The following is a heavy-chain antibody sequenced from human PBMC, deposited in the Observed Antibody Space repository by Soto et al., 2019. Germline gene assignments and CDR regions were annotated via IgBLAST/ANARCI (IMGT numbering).Heavy chain of an antibody. V-gene: IGHV3-33*01. CDR2: IWNDGSNE. CDR3: ARDQTDSGGYSDS. D-gene: IGHD3-22*01. J-gene: IGHJ4*02. Sequence: QVQLVESGGGVVQPGGSLRLACEASGFNFSSYGIHWVRQAPGKGLEWVAIIWNDGSNEYYADSVKGRFTISKDNSKNTVYLQVSKLRAEDTDMYFCARDQTDSGGYSDSWGQGTLVTVSS. CDR1: GFNFSSYG.